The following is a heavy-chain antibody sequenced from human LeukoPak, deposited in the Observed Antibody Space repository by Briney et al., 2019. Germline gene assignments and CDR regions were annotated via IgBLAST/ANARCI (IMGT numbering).Heavy chain of an antibody. CDR3: ARVTYDSTGRRWFDP. D-gene: IGHD3-22*01. CDR2: IYSSGST. Sequence: SETLSLTCTVSGDSISLYYWTWIRQPPGKGLEWIAYIYSSGSTSYNPSLKSRVSVSVDTSKTQFSLKLSSVTAADTAVYYRARVTYDSTGRRWFDPWGQGTLVTVSA. J-gene: IGHJ5*02. CDR1: GDSISLYY. V-gene: IGHV4-59*08.